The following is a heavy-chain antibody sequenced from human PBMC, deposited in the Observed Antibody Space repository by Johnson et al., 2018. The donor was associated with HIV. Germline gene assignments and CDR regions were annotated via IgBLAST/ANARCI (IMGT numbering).Heavy chain of an antibody. Sequence: VQLVESGGGLVQPGRSLRLSCAASGFTFDDYAMHWVRQAPGKGLEWVSGISWNSGSIGYADSVKGRFTISRDNSKNTLYLQMNSLRAEDTAVYYCARDTAMVHDAFDIWGQGTMVTVSS. D-gene: IGHD5-18*01. CDR2: ISWNSGSI. J-gene: IGHJ3*02. V-gene: IGHV3-9*01. CDR3: ARDTAMVHDAFDI. CDR1: GFTFDDYA.